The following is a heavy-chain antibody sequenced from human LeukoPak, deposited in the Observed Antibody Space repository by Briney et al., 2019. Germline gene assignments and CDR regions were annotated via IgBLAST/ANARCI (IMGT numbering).Heavy chain of an antibody. Sequence: GRSLRLSCAASGFIFSSYGMHWVRQAPGKGLEWVAVIWYDGSNEYYADSVKGRFTIFRDNSKNTLHLQMNSLRAEDTAVYYCARPLVGDALDYWGQGTLVTVSS. CDR3: ARPLVGDALDY. CDR2: IWYDGSNE. V-gene: IGHV3-33*01. D-gene: IGHD1-26*01. CDR1: GFIFSSYG. J-gene: IGHJ4*02.